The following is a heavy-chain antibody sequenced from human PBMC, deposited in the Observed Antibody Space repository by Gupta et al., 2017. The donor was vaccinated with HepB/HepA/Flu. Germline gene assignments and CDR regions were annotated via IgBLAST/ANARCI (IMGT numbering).Heavy chain of an antibody. D-gene: IGHD6-13*01. Sequence: EVQLLESGGGLVQPGGSLKLSCAASRFSFSGFAMSWVRQTPGKGLEWVAAVSGSGDPRFYADSVKGRFTISRDNSKNTLYLEMTSLTIEDSAIYYCAKIKGGSTWYSSAFDSWGQGTLVTVSS. J-gene: IGHJ4*02. V-gene: IGHV3-23*01. CDR2: VSGSGDPR. CDR3: AKIKGGSTWYSSAFDS. CDR1: RFSFSGFA.